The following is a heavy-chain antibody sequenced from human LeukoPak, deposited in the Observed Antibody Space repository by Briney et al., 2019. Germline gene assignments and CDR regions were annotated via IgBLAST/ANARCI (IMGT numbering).Heavy chain of an antibody. V-gene: IGHV3-7*01. Sequence: GGSLRLSCAASRFTLSAFWMSWVRQAPGKGLEWVATINRDGSTKYYMDSVKGRFTVSRDDAKNSLYLQTNSLRVEDTAMYYCARLWGDATIYDLWGQGTLVTVSS. CDR1: RFTLSAFW. CDR3: ARLWGDATIYDL. CDR2: INRDGSTK. D-gene: IGHD5-12*01. J-gene: IGHJ5*02.